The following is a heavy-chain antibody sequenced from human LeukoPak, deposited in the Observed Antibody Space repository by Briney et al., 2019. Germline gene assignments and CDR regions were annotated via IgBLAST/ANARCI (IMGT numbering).Heavy chain of an antibody. Sequence: SETLSLTCSVSGGSISSYYWSWIRQSPGKGLEWIAYIYYTGSTNYNPSLESRVTISVDTSKKQLSLKLSSVTAADTAVYYCARDRRESTKPNDAFDIWGQGTMVTVSS. J-gene: IGHJ3*02. D-gene: IGHD1-1*01. CDR1: GGSISSYY. CDR2: IYYTGST. V-gene: IGHV4-59*01. CDR3: ARDRRESTKPNDAFDI.